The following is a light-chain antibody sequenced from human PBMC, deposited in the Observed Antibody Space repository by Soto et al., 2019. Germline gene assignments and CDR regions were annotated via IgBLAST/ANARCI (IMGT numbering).Light chain of an antibody. J-gene: IGKJ4*01. Sequence: EIVLTHSPGTLSLSPGERATLSCRASQSIDNNYIAWYQQKPGQAPRLLIYAASTRASGIPDRFSGSGSGTDFTLTISRLEPEDFAVYYCQQYGRSLLFGGGTKVDIK. CDR2: AAS. CDR3: QQYGRSLL. V-gene: IGKV3-20*01. CDR1: QSIDNNY.